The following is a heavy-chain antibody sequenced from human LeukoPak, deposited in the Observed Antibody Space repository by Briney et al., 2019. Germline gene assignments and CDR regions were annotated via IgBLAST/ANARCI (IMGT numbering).Heavy chain of an antibody. Sequence: GESLKISCKGSGYSFTSQWIGWVRQMPGKGLEWMGIISPRDSDTRYSPSFQGQVTISADKSFSTAYLQWSSLKASDTAMYYCARLIVVVTGRMYFDLWGRGTLVTVSS. CDR2: ISPRDSDT. J-gene: IGHJ2*01. CDR1: GYSFTSQW. V-gene: IGHV5-51*01. D-gene: IGHD2-21*02. CDR3: ARLIVVVTGRMYFDL.